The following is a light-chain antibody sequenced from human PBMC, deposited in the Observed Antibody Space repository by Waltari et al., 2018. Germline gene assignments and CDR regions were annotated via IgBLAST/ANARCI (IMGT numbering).Light chain of an antibody. CDR3: QHYESLPVT. V-gene: IGKV3-20*01. CDR2: HAS. J-gene: IGKJ1*01. CDR1: HSISKY. Sequence: SCRAIHSISKYLAWYQQKPGQAPRLLIYHASSRAAGIPDRFSGSGSGTDFSLSISRLEPEDFAVYYCQHYESLPVTFGQGTKVEIK.